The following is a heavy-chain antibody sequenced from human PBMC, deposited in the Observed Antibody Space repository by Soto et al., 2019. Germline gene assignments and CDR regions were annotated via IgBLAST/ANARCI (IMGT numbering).Heavy chain of an antibody. CDR1: GFTFYNYA. Sequence: GGSLRLSCAASGFTFYNYAMHWVRQAPGKGLEWVAVISYDGSNQFYAGSVKGRFTVSRDNSKNTLYLQVNSLRNDDTAVYYCTRGLLTDFFDYWGQGALVTVSS. V-gene: IGHV3-30-3*01. J-gene: IGHJ4*02. CDR3: TRGLLTDFFDY. CDR2: ISYDGSNQ.